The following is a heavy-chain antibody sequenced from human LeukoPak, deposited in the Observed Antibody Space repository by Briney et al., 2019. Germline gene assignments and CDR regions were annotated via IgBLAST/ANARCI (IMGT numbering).Heavy chain of an antibody. CDR1: GFTFSSYA. J-gene: IGHJ4*02. D-gene: IGHD3-10*01. CDR3: ARDLLLWFGELSGDSDY. Sequence: TGGSLRLSCAASGFTFSSYAMSWVRQAPGKGLEWVSTISVSGGNTYYADSVKGRFTISRDNSKNTLHLQMNSLRAEDTAVYYCARDLLLWFGELSGDSDYWGQGTLVTVSS. CDR2: ISVSGGNT. V-gene: IGHV3-23*01.